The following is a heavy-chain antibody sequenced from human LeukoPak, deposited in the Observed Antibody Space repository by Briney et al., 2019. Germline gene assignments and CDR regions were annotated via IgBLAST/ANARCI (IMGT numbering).Heavy chain of an antibody. CDR2: IYYSGST. D-gene: IGHD3-10*01. J-gene: IGHJ4*02. CDR3: ARLWDYYGSGSVDY. V-gene: IGHV4-59*08. CDR1: GGSISSYY. Sequence: SETLSLTCTVSGGSISSYYWSWIRQPPGKGLEWIGYIYYSGSTNYNPSLESRVTISVDTSKNQFSLRLNSVTAADTAVYYCARLWDYYGSGSVDYWGQGTLVTVSS.